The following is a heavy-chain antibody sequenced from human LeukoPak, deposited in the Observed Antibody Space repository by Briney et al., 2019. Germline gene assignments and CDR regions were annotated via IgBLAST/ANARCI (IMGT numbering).Heavy chain of an antibody. CDR2: VSAYNGNT. D-gene: IGHD2-2*01. CDR3: ARDPFSRAGYCSSTSCSGEFDP. V-gene: IGHV1-18*01. Sequence: ASVKVSCKASGYTFTSYGISWVRQAPGQGLEWMGWVSAYNGNTNYAQKLQGRVTMTTDTSTSTAYMELRSLRSDDTAVYYCARDPFSRAGYCSSTSCSGEFDPWGQGTLVTVSS. J-gene: IGHJ5*02. CDR1: GYTFTSYG.